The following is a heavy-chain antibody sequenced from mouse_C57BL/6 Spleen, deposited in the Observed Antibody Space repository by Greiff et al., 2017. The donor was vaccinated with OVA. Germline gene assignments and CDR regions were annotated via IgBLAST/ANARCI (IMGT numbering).Heavy chain of an antibody. J-gene: IGHJ2*01. V-gene: IGHV5-4*01. Sequence: EVQVVESGGGLVKPGGSLKLSCAASGFTFSSYAMSWVRQTPEKRLEWVATISDGGSYTYYPDNVKGRFTISRDNAKNNLYLQMSHLKSEDTAMYYCARGEPYFDYWGQGTTLTVSS. CDR2: ISDGGSYT. D-gene: IGHD6-1*01. CDR1: GFTFSSYA. CDR3: ARGEPYFDY.